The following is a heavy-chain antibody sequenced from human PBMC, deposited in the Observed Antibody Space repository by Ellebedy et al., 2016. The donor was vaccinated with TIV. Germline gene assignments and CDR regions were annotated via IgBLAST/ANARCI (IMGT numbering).Heavy chain of an antibody. V-gene: IGHV3-23*01. CDR2: ITTGGGHT. CDR3: AKEALYYYGSGSYGGFDN. J-gene: IGHJ4*02. Sequence: GESLKISXAASGFTFSSYAMNWVRQAPGKGLEWVSSITTGGGHTDYADSVKGRFTISRDNSKNTLYLQMNSLSAEDTAVYYCAKEALYYYGSGSYGGFDNWGQGTLVTVSS. D-gene: IGHD3-10*01. CDR1: GFTFSSYA.